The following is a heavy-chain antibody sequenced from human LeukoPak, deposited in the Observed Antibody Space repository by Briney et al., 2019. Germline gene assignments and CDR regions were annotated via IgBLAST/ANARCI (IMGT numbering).Heavy chain of an antibody. Sequence: ASVKVSCKASGYTFTGHDLNWVRQATGQGLEWMGWMNPHSGNTGYAQKFQGRVTMTRDTSINTAYLELSDLRSEDTGVYFCARLIRTVTAPNGGQGTLVTVSS. CDR2: MNPHSGNT. CDR1: GYTFTGHD. D-gene: IGHD2-21*02. V-gene: IGHV1-8*01. CDR3: ARLIRTVTAPN. J-gene: IGHJ4*02.